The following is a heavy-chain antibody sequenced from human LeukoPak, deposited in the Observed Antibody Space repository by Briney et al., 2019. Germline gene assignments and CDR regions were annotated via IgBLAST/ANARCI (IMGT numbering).Heavy chain of an antibody. V-gene: IGHV4-59*01. CDR3: STRTAYAFDI. CDR1: GGSISSYY. D-gene: IGHD1/OR15-1a*01. Sequence: NPSETLSLNCTVSGGSISSYYWSWIRQSPGKGLEWIGYIYYSGSTNYNPSLKSRVTISVDTSKDQSSLKLSSVTAADTAVYYCSTRTAYAFDIWGQGTMVTVSS. J-gene: IGHJ3*02. CDR2: IYYSGST.